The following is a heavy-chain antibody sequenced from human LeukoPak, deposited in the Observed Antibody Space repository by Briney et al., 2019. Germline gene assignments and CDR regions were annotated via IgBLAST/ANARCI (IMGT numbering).Heavy chain of an antibody. CDR2: ISGSGGST. V-gene: IGHV3-23*01. Sequence: GGSLRLSCAASGFTFSSYAMSWVRQAPGKGLEWVSAISGSGGSTYYADSVKGRFTISRDNSKNTLYLQMNSLRAEDTAVYYCAKEGSTSHQSHYYYYGMDVWGQGTTVTVSS. CDR3: AKEGSTSHQSHYYYYGMDV. D-gene: IGHD2-2*01. J-gene: IGHJ6*02. CDR1: GFTFSSYA.